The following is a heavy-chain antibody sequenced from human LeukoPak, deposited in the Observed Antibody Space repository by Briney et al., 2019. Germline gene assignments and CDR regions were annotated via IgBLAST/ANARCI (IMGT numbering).Heavy chain of an antibody. D-gene: IGHD6-13*01. Sequence: GGSLRLSCAASGLDVSDYYMTWVRHAPGKGLESVSILYSGGATYYADSVKGRFTISRDDSQNTLYLQMNALRGEDTAVYYCARALSSSSDYWGQGTLVTVSS. V-gene: IGHV3-53*01. CDR1: GLDVSDYY. CDR2: LYSGGAT. J-gene: IGHJ4*02. CDR3: ARALSSSSDY.